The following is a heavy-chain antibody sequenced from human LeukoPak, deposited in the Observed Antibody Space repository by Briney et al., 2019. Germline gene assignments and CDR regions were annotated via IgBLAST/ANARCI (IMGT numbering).Heavy chain of an antibody. CDR2: ISGSGGST. D-gene: IGHD5-18*01. V-gene: IGHV3-23*01. Sequence: PGGSLRLSCAASGLTFSSYAMSWVRQAPGKGLEWVSAISGSGGSTYYADSVKGRFTISRDNSKNTLYLQMNSLGAEDTAVYYCAKDVRGYSYGYRLDAFDIWGQGTMVTVSS. J-gene: IGHJ3*02. CDR1: GLTFSSYA. CDR3: AKDVRGYSYGYRLDAFDI.